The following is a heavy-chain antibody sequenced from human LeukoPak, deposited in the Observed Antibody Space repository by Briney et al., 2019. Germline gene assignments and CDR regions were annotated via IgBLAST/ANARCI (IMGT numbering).Heavy chain of an antibody. Sequence: SETLSLTCTVSGASISSYYWSWIRQPPGKGLEWIGYIFYSVSSNYNSSLKSRVTISVDRSKNQFSLKLSSVTAADTAVYYCARGRYGDYNYFDYWGQGTLVTVSS. CDR1: GASISSYY. V-gene: IGHV4-59*12. CDR3: ARGRYGDYNYFDY. D-gene: IGHD4-17*01. J-gene: IGHJ4*02. CDR2: IFYSVSS.